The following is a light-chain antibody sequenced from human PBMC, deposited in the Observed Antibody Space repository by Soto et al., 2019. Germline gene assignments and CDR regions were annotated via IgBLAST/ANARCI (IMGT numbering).Light chain of an antibody. CDR2: GDN. Sequence: QSVLTQPPSVSGAPGQRVAISCTGSSSNIGADYDVHWYQQLPGTAPKRIIYGDNNRPSGVPDRFSGSKSGSSAYLAITGLQSEDEADYYCQSYDSRLTTFVFGTGTKVTVL. J-gene: IGLJ1*01. CDR1: SSNIGADYD. CDR3: QSYDSRLTTFV. V-gene: IGLV1-40*01.